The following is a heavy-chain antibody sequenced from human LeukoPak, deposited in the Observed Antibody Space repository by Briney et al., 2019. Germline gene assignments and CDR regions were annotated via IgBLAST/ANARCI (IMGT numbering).Heavy chain of an antibody. CDR2: ISYDGSNK. Sequence: PGGSLRLSCAASGFTFGSYGMHWVRQAPGKGLEWVAVISYDGSNKYYADSVKGRFTISRDNSKNTLYLQMNSLRAEDTAVYYCAKSEEEEAFDYWGQGTLVTVSS. V-gene: IGHV3-30*18. CDR3: AKSEEEEAFDY. J-gene: IGHJ4*02. CDR1: GFTFGSYG.